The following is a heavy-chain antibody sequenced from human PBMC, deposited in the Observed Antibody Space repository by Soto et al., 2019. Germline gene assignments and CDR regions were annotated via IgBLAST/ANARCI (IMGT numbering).Heavy chain of an antibody. CDR1: GFTFSSYG. D-gene: IGHD2-2*01. V-gene: IGHV3-30*18. CDR3: AKDGGGYCSSTSCYALGFFDY. CDR2: ISYDGSNK. J-gene: IGHJ4*02. Sequence: QVQLVESGGGVVQPGRSLRLSCAASGFTFSSYGMHWVRQAPGKGLEWVAGISYDGSNKYYADSVKGRFTISRDNSKNTLYLQMNSLRAEDTAVYYCAKDGGGYCSSTSCYALGFFDYWGQGTLVTVSS.